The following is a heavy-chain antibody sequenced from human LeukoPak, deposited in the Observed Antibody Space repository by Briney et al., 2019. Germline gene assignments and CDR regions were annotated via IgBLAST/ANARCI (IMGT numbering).Heavy chain of an antibody. J-gene: IGHJ6*02. CDR2: INNDGSST. Sequence: GGSLRLSCAASGFTFNSYWMNWVRQAPGKGLVWVSRINNDGSSTRYADSVKGRFTISRDNAKNTLYLQMNSLRAEDTAVYYCARDSGAKGIAAADYYYGMDVWGQGTTVTVSS. D-gene: IGHD6-13*01. CDR3: ARDSGAKGIAAADYYYGMDV. CDR1: GFTFNSYW. V-gene: IGHV3-74*01.